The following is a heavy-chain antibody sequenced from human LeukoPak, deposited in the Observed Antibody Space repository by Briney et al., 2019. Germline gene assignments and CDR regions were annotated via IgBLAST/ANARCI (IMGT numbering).Heavy chain of an antibody. CDR2: IIPIFGTA. Sequence: SVEVSCKASGGTFSSYAISWVRQAPGQGLEWMGGIIPIFGTANYAQKFQGRVTITADESTSTAYMELSSLRSEDTAVYYCARGADIVVVPAPSYGMDVWGQGTTVTVSS. CDR3: ARGADIVVVPAPSYGMDV. J-gene: IGHJ6*02. D-gene: IGHD2-2*01. V-gene: IGHV1-69*13. CDR1: GGTFSSYA.